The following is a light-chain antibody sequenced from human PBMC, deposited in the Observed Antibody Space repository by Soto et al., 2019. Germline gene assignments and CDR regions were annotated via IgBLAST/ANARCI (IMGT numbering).Light chain of an antibody. V-gene: IGKV3-20*01. CDR1: QSVTSNS. Sequence: EIVLTQSPGTLSLSPGERATLSCRASQSVTSNSLAWYQHKLGQAPRLLIYDASSRATGIPDRFSGSGSVTDFTLTISRLEPEDFAVYFCQQFGTSPRTFGPGIKVDI. J-gene: IGKJ3*01. CDR3: QQFGTSPRT. CDR2: DAS.